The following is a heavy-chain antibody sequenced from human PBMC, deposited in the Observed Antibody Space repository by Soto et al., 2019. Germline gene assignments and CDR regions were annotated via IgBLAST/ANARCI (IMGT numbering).Heavy chain of an antibody. CDR1: GFTFSDYY. D-gene: IGHD1-26*01. CDR2: ISGSGGST. J-gene: IGHJ4*02. Sequence: GGSLRLSCAASGFTFSDYYMSWIRQAPGKGLEWVSAISGSGGSTYYADSVKGRFTISRDNSKNTLYLQMNSLRAEDTAVYYCAKDTIVGAVFDYWGQGTLVTVSS. CDR3: AKDTIVGAVFDY. V-gene: IGHV3-23*01.